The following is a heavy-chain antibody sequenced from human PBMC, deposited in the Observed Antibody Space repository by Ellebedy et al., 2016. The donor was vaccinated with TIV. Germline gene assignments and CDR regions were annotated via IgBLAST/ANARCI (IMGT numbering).Heavy chain of an antibody. V-gene: IGHV1-69*04. J-gene: IGHJ6*02. Sequence: AASVKVSCKASGGTFSSYAISWVRQAPGQGLAWMGRIIPILGITNYAQKFQGRVTITADKSTSTAYMELSSLRSEDTAVYYCARKTPYGMDVWGQGTTVTVSS. CDR2: IIPILGIT. CDR1: GGTFSSYA. CDR3: ARKTPYGMDV. D-gene: IGHD2-15*01.